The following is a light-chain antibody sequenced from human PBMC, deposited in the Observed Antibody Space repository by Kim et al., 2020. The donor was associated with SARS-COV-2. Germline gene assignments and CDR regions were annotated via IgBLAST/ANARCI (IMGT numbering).Light chain of an antibody. CDR1: QSVKTY. CDR2: DAS. CDR3: QQRGNWPT. Sequence: EIVLTQSPATLSLSPGERATLSCRASQSVKTYLAWYQHKSDQSPRLLIHDASNRATGVPPRFSGGGSGTDFTLTISSLEPEDFAVYYCQQRGNWPTFRQGTRLEIK. V-gene: IGKV3-11*01. J-gene: IGKJ5*01.